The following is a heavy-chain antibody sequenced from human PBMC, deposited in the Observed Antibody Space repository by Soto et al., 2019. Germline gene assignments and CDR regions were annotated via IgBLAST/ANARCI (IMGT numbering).Heavy chain of an antibody. Sequence: SETLSLTCSVSGGSISSSNDYWGWIRQPPGKGLEWLGSMFHSGRTYHNPSLKSRVSISVDTSRNLFSLQLSSVTAADTAVYYCARHPSDFWFDPWGQGTLVTVSS. CDR2: MFHSGRT. CDR1: GGSISSSNDY. D-gene: IGHD2-21*02. CDR3: ARHPSDFWFDP. J-gene: IGHJ5*02. V-gene: IGHV4-39*01.